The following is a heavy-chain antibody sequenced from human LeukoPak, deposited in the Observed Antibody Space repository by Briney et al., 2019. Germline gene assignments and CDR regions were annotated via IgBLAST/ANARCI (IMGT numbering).Heavy chain of an antibody. CDR2: IDDSGSP. CDR1: GGSIKTVY. CDR3: ARRYGSGSYSSDP. J-gene: IGHJ5*02. Sequence: SETLSLTCSVSGGSIKTVYWSWIRQPPGKALEWIGNIDDSGSPTYNPSLKSRVPISRDTSKNQFSLRLSAVTAADTAVYCCARRYGSGSYSSDPWGQGTLVTVSS. D-gene: IGHD3-10*01. V-gene: IGHV4-59*08.